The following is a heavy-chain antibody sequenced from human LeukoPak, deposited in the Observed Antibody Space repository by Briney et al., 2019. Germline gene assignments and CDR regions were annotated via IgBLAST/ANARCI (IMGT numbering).Heavy chain of an antibody. CDR2: IYTSGST. Sequence: SETLSLTCAVYGESFSGYYWSWIRQPAGKGLEWIGRIYTSGSTNYNPSLKSRVTMSVDTSKNQFSLKLSSVTAADTAVYYCATTTGGGYYYYYMDVWGKGTTVTVSS. V-gene: IGHV4-59*10. D-gene: IGHD1-14*01. J-gene: IGHJ6*03. CDR1: GESFSGYY. CDR3: ATTTGGGYYYYYMDV.